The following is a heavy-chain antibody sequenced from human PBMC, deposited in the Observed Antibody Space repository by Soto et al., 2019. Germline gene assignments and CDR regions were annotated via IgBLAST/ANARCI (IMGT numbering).Heavy chain of an antibody. CDR2: IIPIFGTA. CDR3: ARDYYDSSGYYNYFDY. D-gene: IGHD3-22*01. V-gene: IGHV1-69*13. J-gene: IGHJ4*02. Sequence: ASVKVSCKASGGTFSSYAISWVRQAPGQGLEWMGGIIPIFGTANYAQKFQGRVTITADESTSTAYMELSSLRSEDTAVYYCARDYYDSSGYYNYFDYWGQGTLGTVSS. CDR1: GGTFSSYA.